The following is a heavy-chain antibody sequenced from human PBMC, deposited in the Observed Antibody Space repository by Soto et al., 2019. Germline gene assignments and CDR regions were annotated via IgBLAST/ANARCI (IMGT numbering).Heavy chain of an antibody. CDR3: VMVDNYVTPTPQDV. Sequence: QVQLVQSGDEVKKPGASVKVSCKASGYIFVNYGIAWVRQAPGQGLEWMGWISPYTGNTHSATKVQGRLTMTTDTSPSTAYMDLRSLTSDATAVYYCVMVDNYVTPTPQDVWGQGTTVTVSS. D-gene: IGHD3-16*01. CDR1: GYIFVNYG. V-gene: IGHV1-18*01. CDR2: ISPYTGNT. J-gene: IGHJ6*02.